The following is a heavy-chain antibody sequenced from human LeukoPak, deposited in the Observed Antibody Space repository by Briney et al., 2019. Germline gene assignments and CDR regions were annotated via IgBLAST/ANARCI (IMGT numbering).Heavy chain of an antibody. V-gene: IGHV3-23*01. CDR2: ISGSADTT. CDR3: AKDLYSGYDGTVAFDI. D-gene: IGHD5-12*01. CDR1: GFTFSTYA. J-gene: IGHJ3*02. Sequence: PGGSLRLSCAASGFTFSTYAMSWVRQAPGRGLEWVSAISGSADTTYYADSVKGRFTISRDNSKNTLYLQMNSLRAEDTAVYYCAKDLYSGYDGTVAFDIWGQGTMVTVSS.